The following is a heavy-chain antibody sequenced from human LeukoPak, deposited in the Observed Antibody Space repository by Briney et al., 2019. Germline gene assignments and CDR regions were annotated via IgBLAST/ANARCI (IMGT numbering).Heavy chain of an antibody. D-gene: IGHD1-7*01. J-gene: IGHJ5*02. Sequence: PSETLSPTCAVYGGSFSGYYWSWIRQPPGKGLEWIGEINHSGSTNYNPSLKSRVTISVDTSKNQFSLKLSSVTAADTAVYYCAIVTGTTNRFDPWGQGTLVTVSS. V-gene: IGHV4-34*01. CDR1: GGSFSGYY. CDR2: INHSGST. CDR3: AIVTGTTNRFDP.